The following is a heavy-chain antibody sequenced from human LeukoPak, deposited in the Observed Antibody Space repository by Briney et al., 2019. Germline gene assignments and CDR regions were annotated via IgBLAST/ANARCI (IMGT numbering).Heavy chain of an antibody. V-gene: IGHV4-39*01. CDR1: GGSINSGSYY. D-gene: IGHD1-14*01. CDR3: ASLAGHAFDI. J-gene: IGHJ3*02. Sequence: SETLSLTCTVSGGSINSGSYYWGWTRQPPGKGLEWIGRIYYTGITYYNPSLKSRVTISVDTSKNQFSLKLTSVTAADTAVYYCASLAGHAFDIWGQGTMVTVSS. CDR2: IYYTGIT.